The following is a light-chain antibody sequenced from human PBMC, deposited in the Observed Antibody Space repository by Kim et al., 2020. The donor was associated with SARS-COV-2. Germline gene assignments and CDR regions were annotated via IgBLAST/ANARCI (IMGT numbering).Light chain of an antibody. J-gene: IGLJ3*02. CDR2: GNT. CDR1: SSNIGAGYD. V-gene: IGLV1-40*01. Sequence: QSVLTQPPSVSGAPGQRVTISCTGSSSNIGAGYDVHWYQQLPGTAPKVLIYGNTYRPSGVPDRFSASKSGTSASLAITGLQAEDEADYFCQSYDTTLSGFWVFGGGTQLTVL. CDR3: QSYDTTLSGFWV.